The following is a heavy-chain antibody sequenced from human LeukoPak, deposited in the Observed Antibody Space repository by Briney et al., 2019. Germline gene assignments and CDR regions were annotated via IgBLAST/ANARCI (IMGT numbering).Heavy chain of an antibody. V-gene: IGHV2-70*11. J-gene: IGHJ5*02. CDR1: GFALGTRGMC. D-gene: IGHD3-22*01. Sequence: ASGPSLFKPTPTLTLTCTFSGFALGTRGMCVSWIRQPPGKALEWLSRIDWDEDKYYSTALKTRLTISKDNSKKQGGRTMTNMDPVDTATYYCARTPPYYYDSSGYYYGWFDPWGQGTLVTVSS. CDR2: IDWDEDK. CDR3: ARTPPYYYDSSGYYYGWFDP.